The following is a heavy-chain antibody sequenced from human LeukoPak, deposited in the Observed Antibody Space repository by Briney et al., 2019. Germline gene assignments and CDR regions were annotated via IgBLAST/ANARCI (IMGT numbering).Heavy chain of an antibody. CDR3: ARTTILDY. D-gene: IGHD4-17*01. V-gene: IGHV3-7*01. CDR1: GFTFSSFY. J-gene: IGHJ4*02. Sequence: GGSLRLSCAASGFTFSSFYMTWVRQAPGKGREWVATIKQDGSDKHYVDSVKGRFIISRDNAKNSLYLQMNSLRAEDTAVYYCARTTILDYWGQGTLVTVSS. CDR2: IKQDGSDK.